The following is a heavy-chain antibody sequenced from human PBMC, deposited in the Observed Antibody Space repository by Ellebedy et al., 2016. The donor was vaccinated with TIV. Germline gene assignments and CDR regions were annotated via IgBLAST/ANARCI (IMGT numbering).Heavy chain of an antibody. D-gene: IGHD3-9*01. V-gene: IGHV1-18*04. J-gene: IGHJ4*02. CDR2: INAYNGYT. Sequence: AASVKVSCKTSGYTFSSYGVSWVRQAPGEGLEWVGWINAYNGYTNYAQKFRGRVAVTTDMSTSTAYLEFTSLGSDETAIYYCTRDINFDIDNWGQGTLVTVSS. CDR1: GYTFSSYG. CDR3: TRDINFDIDN.